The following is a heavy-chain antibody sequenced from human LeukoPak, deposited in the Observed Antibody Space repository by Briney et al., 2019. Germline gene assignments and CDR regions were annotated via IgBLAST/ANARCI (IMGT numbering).Heavy chain of an antibody. D-gene: IGHD3-22*01. V-gene: IGHV4-61*02. J-gene: IGHJ4*02. CDR3: ARAYYYDSSGYYPN. Sequence: SQTLSLTCTVSGGSISSGSYYWRWIRQPAGKGLEWIGRIYTSGSTNYNPSLKSRATISVDTSKNQFSLKLSSVTAADTAVYYCARAYYYDSSGYYPNWGQGTLVTVSS. CDR2: IYTSGST. CDR1: GGSISSGSYY.